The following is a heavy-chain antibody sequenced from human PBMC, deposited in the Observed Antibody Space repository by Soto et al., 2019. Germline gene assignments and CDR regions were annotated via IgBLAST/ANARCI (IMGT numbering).Heavy chain of an antibody. CDR2: IGADGAT. CDR3: SRVGFSSGWAGGFDI. Sequence: PGGSLRLSCAASGLTLSQSIMPWVRRIPGKGLEWVSTIGADGATYYADSVKGRFTISRDDSEDTIFLQVNALRAEDTALYFCSRVGFSSGWAGGFDIWGRGTLDTVSS. J-gene: IGHJ3*02. V-gene: IGHV3-23*01. CDR1: GLTLSQSI. D-gene: IGHD6-25*01.